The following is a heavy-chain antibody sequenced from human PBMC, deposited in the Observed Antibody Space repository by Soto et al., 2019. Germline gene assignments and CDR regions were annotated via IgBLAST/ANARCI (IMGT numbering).Heavy chain of an antibody. Sequence: SETRSFTCAVYGGSFSGSSWSWFPHPPGKGLEWIGEINHSGSTNYNPSLKSRVTISVDTSKNQFSLKLSSVTAADTAVYYCARGPLHCTNGVCSSWFDPWGQGTLVTVSS. CDR3: ARGPLHCTNGVCSSWFDP. CDR2: INHSGST. CDR1: GGSFSGSS. V-gene: IGHV4-34*01. J-gene: IGHJ5*02. D-gene: IGHD2-8*01.